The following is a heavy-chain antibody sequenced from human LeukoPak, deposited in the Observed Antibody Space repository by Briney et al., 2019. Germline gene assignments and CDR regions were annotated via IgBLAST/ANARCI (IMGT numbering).Heavy chain of an antibody. J-gene: IGHJ4*02. V-gene: IGHV4-39*01. CDR1: GDSISSYNYF. CDR3: ARASSGYYWDFDY. D-gene: IGHD3-22*01. Sequence: KTPETLSLTCTVSGDSISSYNYFWGWIRQPPGKGLEWVGSIYYRGNTYYNPSLKSRVTLSADTSKNQFSLKMTSVTAADTAVYYCARASSGYYWDFDYWGQGALVTVSS. CDR2: IYYRGNT.